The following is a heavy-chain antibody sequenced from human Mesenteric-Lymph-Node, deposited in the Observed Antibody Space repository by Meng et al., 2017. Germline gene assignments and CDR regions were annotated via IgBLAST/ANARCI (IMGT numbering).Heavy chain of an antibody. Sequence: GGSLRLSCEASGFAFTNAWMSWVRHFPGKGLEWVGRIKSNADGGTTEYAATVKGRFTMSRDDSKNTLYLDMNSLKIEDTAVYYCSTAMRWEESEVRTDWGQGTLVTVSS. J-gene: IGHJ4*02. CDR1: GFAFTNAW. CDR2: IKSNADGGTT. CDR3: STAMRWEESEVRTD. D-gene: IGHD1-26*01. V-gene: IGHV3-15*01.